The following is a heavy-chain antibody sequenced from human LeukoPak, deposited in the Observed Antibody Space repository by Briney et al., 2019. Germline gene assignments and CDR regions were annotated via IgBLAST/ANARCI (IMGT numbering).Heavy chain of an antibody. V-gene: IGHV4-39*07. CDR2: IYYSGST. CDR3: ARVGGGYYGSGSYVY. J-gene: IGHJ4*02. D-gene: IGHD3-10*01. Sequence: SETLSLTCTVSGGSISSSSYYWGWIRQPPGKGLEWIGSIYYSGSTYYNPSLKSRVTISVDTSKNQFSLKLSSVTAADTAVYYCARVGGGYYGSGSYVYWGQGTLVTVSS. CDR1: GGSISSSSYY.